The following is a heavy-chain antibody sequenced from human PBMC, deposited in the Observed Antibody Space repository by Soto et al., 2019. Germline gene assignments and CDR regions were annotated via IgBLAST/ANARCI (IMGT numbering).Heavy chain of an antibody. CDR2: IDHSGST. Sequence: SETRSLTWVVNGGSFSTYYWTWIRQPPGRGLEWIGEIDHSGSTNYNPSLESRVTISIDTAKNRFSLNVTSVTAADTAVYYCVRGLRYSGMDVWGQGTTVTVSS. J-gene: IGHJ6*02. V-gene: IGHV4-34*01. CDR1: GGSFSTYY. D-gene: IGHD2-15*01. CDR3: VRGLRYSGMDV.